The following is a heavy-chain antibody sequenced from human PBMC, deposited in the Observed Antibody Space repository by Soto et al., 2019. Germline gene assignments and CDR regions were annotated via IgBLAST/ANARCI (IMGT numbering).Heavy chain of an antibody. Sequence: ESGGGVVQPGMSLRLSCVASGFTFSRYGMHWVRQAPGKGLEWVALIWYDGTNKRYADSVKGRFTISRDNSKNTLYLQMNSLRAEDTAVYYCARDENYYDSSGYYYFGRDWFDPWGQGTLVTVSS. CDR2: IWYDGTNK. CDR1: GFTFSRYG. V-gene: IGHV3-33*01. J-gene: IGHJ5*02. CDR3: ARDENYYDSSGYYYFGRDWFDP. D-gene: IGHD3-22*01.